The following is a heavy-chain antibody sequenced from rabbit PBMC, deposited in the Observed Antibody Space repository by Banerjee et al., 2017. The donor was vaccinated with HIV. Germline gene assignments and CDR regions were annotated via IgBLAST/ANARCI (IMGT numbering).Heavy chain of an antibody. CDR1: GIDFSSYG. CDR3: ASSANGAYIGNL. Sequence: QEQLVESGGGLVTLGGSLKLSCKASGIDFSSYGISWVRQAPGKGLEWIAYIYPDYGTTDYASWVNGRFTISLDNAQNTVFLQMTSLTAADTATYFCASSANGAYIGNLWGPGTLVTVS. V-gene: IGHV1S47*01. D-gene: IGHD2-1*01. CDR2: IYPDYGTT. J-gene: IGHJ4*01.